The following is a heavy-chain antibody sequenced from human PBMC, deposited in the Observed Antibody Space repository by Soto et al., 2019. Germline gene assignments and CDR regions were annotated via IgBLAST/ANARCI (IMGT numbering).Heavy chain of an antibody. CDR3: ARGALDIVLVPVRYYYGMDV. J-gene: IGHJ6*02. V-gene: IGHV1-69*12. D-gene: IGHD2-2*03. CDR1: GGTFSSYA. CDR2: IIPIFGTA. Sequence: QVQLVQSGAEVKKPGSSVKVSCKASGGTFSSYAISWVRQAPGQGLEWMGGIIPIFGTANYAQKFQGRVTITADESTSPAYMELSSLRSEDTAVYYCARGALDIVLVPVRYYYGMDVWGQGTTVTVSS.